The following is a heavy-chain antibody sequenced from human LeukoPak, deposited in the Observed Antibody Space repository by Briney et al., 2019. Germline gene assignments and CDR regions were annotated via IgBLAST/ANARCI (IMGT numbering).Heavy chain of an antibody. CDR3: AKKGVWFGASRYYMDV. CDR1: GFTFSDYA. CDR2: ISGGSSGST. V-gene: IGHV3-23*01. J-gene: IGHJ6*03. D-gene: IGHD3-10*01. Sequence: PGGSLRLSCAASGFTFSDYAMSWVRQAPGKGLEWLSVISGGSSGSTYYADSVTGRFTVSRDNSKNTLYLQMNSLRAEDTAVYYCAKKGVWFGASRYYMDVWGKGTTVTVSS.